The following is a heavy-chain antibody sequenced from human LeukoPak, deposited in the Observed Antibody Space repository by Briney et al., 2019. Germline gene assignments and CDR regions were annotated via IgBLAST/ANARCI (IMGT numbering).Heavy chain of an antibody. CDR3: AREYYYDSSGYNSYFDY. D-gene: IGHD3-22*01. Sequence: PGGSLRLSCAASGFTFSSYAMSWVRQAPGKGLEWVSVISGSDGSTYYADSVKGRFTISRDNSKNTLYLQMNSLRAEDTAVYYCAREYYYDSSGYNSYFDYWGQGTLVTVSS. CDR1: GFTFSSYA. V-gene: IGHV3-23*01. J-gene: IGHJ4*02. CDR2: ISGSDGST.